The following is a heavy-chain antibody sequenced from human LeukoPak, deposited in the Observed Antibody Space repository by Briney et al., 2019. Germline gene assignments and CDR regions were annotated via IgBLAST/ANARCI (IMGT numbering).Heavy chain of an antibody. Sequence: RGESLKISCKGSGYSFTSSWIGWVRQMPGKGLEWMGIIYPRDSDTRYTPSFQGQVTISADKSISTAYLQWSSLKASDTAMYYCARPTIAVTRENSFDMWGQGTMVTVSS. CDR3: ARPTIAVTRENSFDM. J-gene: IGHJ3*02. D-gene: IGHD6-19*01. V-gene: IGHV5-51*01. CDR2: IYPRDSDT. CDR1: GYSFTSSW.